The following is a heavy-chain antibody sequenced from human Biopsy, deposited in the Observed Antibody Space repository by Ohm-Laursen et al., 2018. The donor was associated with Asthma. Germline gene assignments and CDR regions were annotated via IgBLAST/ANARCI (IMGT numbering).Heavy chain of an antibody. V-gene: IGHV1-69*13. CDR2: IYSVFGTT. J-gene: IGHJ4*02. D-gene: IGHD2-2*01. CDR3: ARKAGSCISRTCYSLDF. CDR1: GGTFNTYV. Sequence: SVKVSCKSLGGTFNTYVIGWGRQAPGQGLERMGGIYSVFGTTTYPQKFQDRVTITADDSTSTVYMELSSLRSEDTAVYYCARKAGSCISRTCYSLDFWGQGTLVTVSS.